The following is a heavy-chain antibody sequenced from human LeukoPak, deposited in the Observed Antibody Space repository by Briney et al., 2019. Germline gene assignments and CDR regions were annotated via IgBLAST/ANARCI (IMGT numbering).Heavy chain of an antibody. J-gene: IGHJ4*02. CDR1: GGSISSSSYS. CDR3: ARLYYYDSSGYKNFDY. CDR2: IYYSGST. D-gene: IGHD3-22*01. V-gene: IGHV4-39*01. Sequence: PSETLSLTCTVPGGSISSSSYSWGWIRQPPGKGLEWIGSIYYSGSTYYNPSLKSRVTISVDTSKNQFSLKLSSVTAADTAVYYCARLYYYDSSGYKNFDYWGQGTLVTVSS.